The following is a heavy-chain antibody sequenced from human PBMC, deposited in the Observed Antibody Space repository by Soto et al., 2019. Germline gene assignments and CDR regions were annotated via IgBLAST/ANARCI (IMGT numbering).Heavy chain of an antibody. CDR1: GGSIISYY. V-gene: IGHV4-59*01. J-gene: IGHJ4*02. CDR3: ARDVRLDY. Sequence: QVQLQESGPGLVKPSETLSLTCTVSGGSIISYYWRWIRQPPGKGLEWIGYIYYSGRTNYNPSLKSRVTISVDTSKNQFSLKLSSVTAAETAVYYCARDVRLDYWGQVTLVTVSS. CDR2: IYYSGRT. D-gene: IGHD4-17*01.